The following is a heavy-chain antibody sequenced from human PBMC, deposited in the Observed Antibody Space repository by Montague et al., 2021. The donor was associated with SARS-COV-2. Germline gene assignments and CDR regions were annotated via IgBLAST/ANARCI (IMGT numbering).Heavy chain of an antibody. D-gene: IGHD4-11*01. V-gene: IGHV4-34*01. J-gene: IGHJ6*02. Sequence: SETLSLTCAVYTDSFSGYYWSWIRQSPGKGLEWIGEITHSGSTNYNPSLKSRVTISVDTSKNQFSLKLSSVTAADTAVYYCARGEITTRGLIYYYGMDVWGQGTTVTVSS. CDR2: ITHSGST. CDR1: TDSFSGYY. CDR3: ARGEITTRGLIYYYGMDV.